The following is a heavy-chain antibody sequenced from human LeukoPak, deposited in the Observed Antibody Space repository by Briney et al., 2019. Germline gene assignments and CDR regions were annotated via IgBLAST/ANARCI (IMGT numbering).Heavy chain of an antibody. V-gene: IGHV3-23*01. CDR2: ISGSGGST. CDR1: GFTFSSYS. D-gene: IGHD3-10*01. J-gene: IGHJ4*02. Sequence: PGGSLRLSCAASGFTFSSYSMNWVRQAPGKGLEWVSAISGSGGSTYYADSVKGRFTISRDNSKNTLYLQMNSLTAEDTAVYYCAKPGGSWSPKLYYFDYWGQGTLVTVSS. CDR3: AKPGGSWSPKLYYFDY.